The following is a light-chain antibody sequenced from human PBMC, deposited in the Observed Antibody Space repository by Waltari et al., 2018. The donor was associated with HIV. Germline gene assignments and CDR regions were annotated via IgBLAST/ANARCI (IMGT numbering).Light chain of an antibody. CDR1: QSVSSN. V-gene: IGKV3-15*01. Sequence: VMTQSPATLSVSPGERATLSCRASQSVSSNLDWYRQKPGQAPRLLIYGASTRATGIPARFSGSGSGTEFTLTISSLQSEDFTIYYCQQYNNWPQTFGQGTKVEIK. J-gene: IGKJ1*01. CDR2: GAS. CDR3: QQYNNWPQT.